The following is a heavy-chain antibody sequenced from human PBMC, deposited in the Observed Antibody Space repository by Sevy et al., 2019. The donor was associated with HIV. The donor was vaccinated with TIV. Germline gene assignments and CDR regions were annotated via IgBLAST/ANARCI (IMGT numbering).Heavy chain of an antibody. D-gene: IGHD3-22*01. V-gene: IGHV3-15*07. Sequence: GGSLRLSCAASGFTFSNAWMNWVRQAPGKGLEWVGRIKSKTDGGTTDYAAPVKGRFTISRDDSKNTLYLQMNGLKTEDTAVYYCTQGDCYDSSGYYYNFDYWGQGTLVTVSS. CDR1: GFTFSNAW. CDR2: IKSKTDGGTT. CDR3: TQGDCYDSSGYYYNFDY. J-gene: IGHJ4*02.